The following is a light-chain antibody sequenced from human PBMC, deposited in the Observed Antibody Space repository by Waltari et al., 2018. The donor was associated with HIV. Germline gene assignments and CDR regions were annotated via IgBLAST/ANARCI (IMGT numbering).Light chain of an antibody. Sequence: DIQMTQSPSSLSASVGDRITITCRASQDLRYDLGWYQQKPGIPPRRLIYSTSTLQSGVSSRFSGSGSGTEFTLKISSLQPEDSATYYCLQHHDYPRTFGQGTKLEI. CDR1: QDLRYD. CDR3: LQHHDYPRT. V-gene: IGKV1-17*01. CDR2: STS. J-gene: IGKJ2*01.